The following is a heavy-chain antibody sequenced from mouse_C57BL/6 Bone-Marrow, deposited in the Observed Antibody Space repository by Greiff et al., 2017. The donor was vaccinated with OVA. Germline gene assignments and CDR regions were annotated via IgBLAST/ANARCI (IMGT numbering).Heavy chain of an antibody. CDR2: IWSGGST. J-gene: IGHJ3*01. CDR1: GFSLTSYG. V-gene: IGHV2-2*01. Sequence: VQVVESGPGLVQPSQSLSITCTVSGFSLTSYGVHWVRQSPGKGLEWLGVIWSGGSTDYNAAFISRLSISKDNSKSQVFFKMNSLQADDTAIYYCARELFAYWGQGTLVTVSA. CDR3: ARELFAY.